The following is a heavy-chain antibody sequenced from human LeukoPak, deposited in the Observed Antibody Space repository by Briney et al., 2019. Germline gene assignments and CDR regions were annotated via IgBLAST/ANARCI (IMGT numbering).Heavy chain of an antibody. CDR1: GFTFSSYG. J-gene: IGHJ3*02. Sequence: PGGSLRLSCAASGFTFSSYGMHWVRQAPGKGLEWVAVIGYDGSNKYYAYSGKGRFTISRDNSKNTLYLQMNSLGAEDTAVYYCAREVTNDAFDIWGQGTMVTVSS. V-gene: IGHV3-33*01. D-gene: IGHD4-17*01. CDR3: AREVTNDAFDI. CDR2: IGYDGSNK.